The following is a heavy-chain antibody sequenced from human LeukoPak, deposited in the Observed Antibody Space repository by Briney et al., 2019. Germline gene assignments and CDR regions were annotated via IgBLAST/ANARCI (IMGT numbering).Heavy chain of an antibody. J-gene: IGHJ4*02. CDR1: GYTFTSYY. CDR3: ARVLVANAAGY. Sequence: GASVKVSCKASGYTFTSYYMHWVRQAPGQGLEWMGIINPGGGSTSYAQKFQGRVTMTRDTSTSTVYMELSRLRSDDTAIYYCARVLVANAAGYWGQGTLVTVSS. CDR2: INPGGGST. V-gene: IGHV1-46*01. D-gene: IGHD5-12*01.